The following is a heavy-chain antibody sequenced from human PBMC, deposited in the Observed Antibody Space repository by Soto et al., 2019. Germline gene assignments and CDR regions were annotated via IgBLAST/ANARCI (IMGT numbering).Heavy chain of an antibody. CDR2: IYYSGST. CDR1: GGSISSYY. D-gene: IGHD6-13*01. J-gene: IGHJ4*02. Sequence: SETLSLTCTVSGGSISSYYWSWIRQPPGKGLEWIGYIYYSGSTNYNPSLKSRVTISVDTSKNQFSLKLSSVTAADTAVYYCARTPSFSSTFDYWGQGTLVTVSS. V-gene: IGHV4-59*01. CDR3: ARTPSFSSTFDY.